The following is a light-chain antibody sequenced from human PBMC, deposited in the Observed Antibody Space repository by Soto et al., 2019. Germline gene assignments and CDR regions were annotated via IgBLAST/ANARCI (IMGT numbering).Light chain of an antibody. Sequence: DIVMTQTPLSLSVTPGQPASISCKSSQSLLHSDGKAHLYWYLQKPGQPTELLVYKVSNRFSGVPDRLSGRGSRADFTLRISRVEAEDVGLYYCMQSIQRPRYTFGQGTKLEIK. CDR1: QSLLHSDGKAH. CDR2: KVS. J-gene: IGKJ2*01. CDR3: MQSIQRPRYT. V-gene: IGKV2D-29*01.